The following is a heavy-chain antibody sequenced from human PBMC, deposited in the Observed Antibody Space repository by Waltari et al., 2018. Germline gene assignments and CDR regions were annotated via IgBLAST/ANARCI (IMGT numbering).Heavy chain of an antibody. D-gene: IGHD3-10*01. CDR1: GFTFSSYG. Sequence: QVQLVESGGGVVQPGRSLRLSCAASGFTFSSYGMHWVRPAAGKGLEGVAVISYDGTNKYYADYKRGRFTISRDNSENTLYLQMNSLRAEDTAVYYCAKGGVSYKCNYFEYWGLGTLVTVSS. V-gene: IGHV3-30*05. CDR3: AKGGVSYKCNYFEY. J-gene: IGHJ4*02. CDR2: ISYDGTNK.